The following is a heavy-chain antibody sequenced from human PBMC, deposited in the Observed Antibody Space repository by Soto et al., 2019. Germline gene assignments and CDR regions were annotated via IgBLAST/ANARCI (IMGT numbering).Heavy chain of an antibody. CDR3: ARDLRDIVVVVATY. V-gene: IGHV3-30-3*01. CDR2: ISYDGSNK. CDR1: GFTFSSYA. D-gene: IGHD2-15*01. J-gene: IGHJ4*02. Sequence: QVQLVESGGGVVQPGRSLRLSCAASGFTFSSYAMHWVRQAPGKGLEWVAVISYDGSNKYYADSVKGRFTISRDNSKNTLYLQMNSLRAEDTAVYYCARDLRDIVVVVATYWGQGTLVTVSS.